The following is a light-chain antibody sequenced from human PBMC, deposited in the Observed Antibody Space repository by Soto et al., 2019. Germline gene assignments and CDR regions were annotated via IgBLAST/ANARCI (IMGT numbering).Light chain of an antibody. CDR1: SSDVGGYNL. J-gene: IGLJ1*01. CDR2: DVS. CDR3: YSYAGSYTFYV. Sequence: QSALTQPRSVSGPPGQSVTISCTGTSSDVGGYNLVSWYQQHPGKAPKLMIYDVSKRPSGVPDRFSGSKSGNTASLTISGLQAEDEADYYCYSYAGSYTFYVFGTGTKVTVL. V-gene: IGLV2-11*01.